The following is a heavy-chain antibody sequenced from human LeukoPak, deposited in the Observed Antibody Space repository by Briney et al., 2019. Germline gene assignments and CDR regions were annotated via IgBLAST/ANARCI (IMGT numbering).Heavy chain of an antibody. CDR2: IYGGGNI. Sequence: GGSLRLSCAASGFSFSSYGMHWVRQAPGKGLEWVAVIYGGGNIYYADSVKGRFTISRDNSKNTLYLQMNSLRAEDTAVYYCARGAGYNYPYYFDYWGQGTLVTVSS. J-gene: IGHJ4*02. D-gene: IGHD5-24*01. CDR3: ARGAGYNYPYYFDY. V-gene: IGHV3-NL1*01. CDR1: GFSFSSYG.